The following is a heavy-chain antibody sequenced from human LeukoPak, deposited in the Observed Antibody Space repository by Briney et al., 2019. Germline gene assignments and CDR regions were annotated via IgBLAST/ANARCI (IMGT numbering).Heavy chain of an antibody. CDR3: ALKGGRYFDWLLLDY. D-gene: IGHD3-9*01. J-gene: IGHJ4*02. CDR1: GFTFSSYA. V-gene: IGHV3-23*01. CDR2: ISGSGGST. Sequence: GGSLRLSCAASGFTFSSYAMSWVRQAPGKGLEWVSAISGSGGSTYYADSVKGRFTISRDNSKNTLYLQMNSLRAEDTAVCYCALKGGRYFDWLLLDYWGQGTLVTVSS.